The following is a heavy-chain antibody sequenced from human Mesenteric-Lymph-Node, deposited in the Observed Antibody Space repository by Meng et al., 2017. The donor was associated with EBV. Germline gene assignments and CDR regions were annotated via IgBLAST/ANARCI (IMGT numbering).Heavy chain of an antibody. CDR1: GGSTSNSRHY. D-gene: IGHD4-17*01. CDR2: VDYTGTA. CDR3: AKYNYGDDDRGVDC. Sequence: LQLQASVPVFLNPSESSPLPFTVAGGSTSNSRHYWGWVRQPPGKGLEWIVSVDYTGTAYNNPSLRTLKSRVTVSVDTSKNQFSLKLSSVTAADTAVYSCAKYNYGDDDRGVDCWGQGTLVTVSS. J-gene: IGHJ4*02. V-gene: IGHV4-39*05.